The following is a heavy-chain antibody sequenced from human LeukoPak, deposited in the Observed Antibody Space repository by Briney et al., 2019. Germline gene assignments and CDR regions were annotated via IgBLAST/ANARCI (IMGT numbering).Heavy chain of an antibody. V-gene: IGHV3-7*03. CDR2: IKQDGSEK. CDR1: GFTFSSYA. CDR3: VRAPYYSGIEHYFDH. D-gene: IGHD3-22*01. Sequence: GGSLRLSCVVSGFTFSSYAMSWVRQAPGKGLEWVANIKQDGSEKYLVDSVKGRFTISRDNAKGSLYLQMNSMRAEDTAVYYCVRAPYYSGIEHYFDHWGQGILVTVSS. J-gene: IGHJ4*02.